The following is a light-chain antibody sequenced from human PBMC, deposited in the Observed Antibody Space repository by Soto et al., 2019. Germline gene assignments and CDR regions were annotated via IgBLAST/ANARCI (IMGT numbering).Light chain of an antibody. V-gene: IGKV1-13*02. J-gene: IGKJ1*01. CDR1: PGISSA. Sequence: AIQLTQSPSSLSASVGDRVTITCRASPGISSALAWYQQKPGKAPKLLIYKASTLKSGVPSRFSGSGSGTEFTLTISSLQPDDFATYYCQHYNSYSEAFGQGTKVDIK. CDR3: QHYNSYSEA. CDR2: KAS.